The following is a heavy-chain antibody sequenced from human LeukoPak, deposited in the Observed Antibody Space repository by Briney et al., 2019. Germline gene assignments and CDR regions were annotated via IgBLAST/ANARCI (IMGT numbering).Heavy chain of an antibody. CDR2: ISYDGSNK. V-gene: IGHV3-30*18. CDR3: AKGRLTIFGVPDLLDY. CDR1: GFTFSSYG. D-gene: IGHD3-3*01. J-gene: IGHJ4*02. Sequence: GGSLRLSCAASGFTFSSYGMHWVRQAPGKGLEWVAVISYDGSNKYYADSVKGRFTISRDNSKNTLYLQMNSLRAEDTAVYYCAKGRLTIFGVPDLLDYWGQGTLVTVSS.